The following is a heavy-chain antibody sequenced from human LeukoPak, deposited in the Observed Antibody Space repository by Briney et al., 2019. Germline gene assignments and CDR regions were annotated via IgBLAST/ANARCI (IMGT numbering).Heavy chain of an antibody. V-gene: IGHV5-51*01. D-gene: IGHD3-9*01. CDR3: ARRGYDILTGYYFDY. Sequence: VESLKISCKGSGYIFTTYWIGWARQMPGKGLEWMGIISPTGSATKYSPSFQGQVTISVDKSNNTAYLRWSSLKASDTAMYYCARRGYDILTGYYFDYWGQGTLVTVSS. J-gene: IGHJ4*02. CDR2: ISPTGSAT. CDR1: GYIFTTYW.